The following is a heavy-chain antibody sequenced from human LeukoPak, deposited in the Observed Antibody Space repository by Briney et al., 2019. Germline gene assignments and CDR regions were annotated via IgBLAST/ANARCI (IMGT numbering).Heavy chain of an antibody. D-gene: IGHD4-17*01. V-gene: IGHV3-7*01. CDR2: INQDESAK. CDR1: GFSFSTYW. CDR3: ARLYGAVTIFDY. J-gene: IGHJ4*02. Sequence: GGSLRLSCAVSGFSFSTYWMSWVRQAPGKGLEWVASINQDESAKYYVDSVRGLFTTSRDNAKNSLYLQMNSLRAEDTAVYYCARLYGAVTIFDYWGQGTLVTVSS.